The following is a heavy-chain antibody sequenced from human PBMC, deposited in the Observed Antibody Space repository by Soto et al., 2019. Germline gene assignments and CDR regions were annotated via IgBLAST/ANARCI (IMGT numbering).Heavy chain of an antibody. J-gene: IGHJ6*02. CDR3: ARWNYAMDV. Sequence: EVQLVQSGGGLVQPGGSLRLSCAASGFMFSSYVMTWVRQAPGKGLGWVAIIRQDGSEEYFVDSVKGRFTISRDNSKNSFYLQMNSLRAEDTAVYKCARWNYAMDVWGQGTTVTVS. V-gene: IGHV3-7*03. CDR1: GFMFSSYV. CDR2: IRQDGSEE.